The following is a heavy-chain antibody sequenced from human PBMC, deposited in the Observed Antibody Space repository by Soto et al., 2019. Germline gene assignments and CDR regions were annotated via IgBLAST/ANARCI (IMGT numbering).Heavy chain of an antibody. CDR3: ARSHDYGDYGRY. CDR1: CYTFTSYG. J-gene: IGHJ4*02. D-gene: IGHD4-17*01. Sequence: ASVKVSCKASCYTFTSYGISWVRQAPGQGLEWVGWISVYNGDTNYAQKLQGRVTMTTDTSTSTAYMELRSLRSDDTAVYYCARSHDYGDYGRYWGQGTLVTVSS. V-gene: IGHV1-18*01. CDR2: ISVYNGDT.